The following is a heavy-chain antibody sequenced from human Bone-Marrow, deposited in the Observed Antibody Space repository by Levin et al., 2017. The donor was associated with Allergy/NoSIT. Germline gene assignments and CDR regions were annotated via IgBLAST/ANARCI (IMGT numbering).Heavy chain of an antibody. J-gene: IGHJ6*03. CDR2: TRNKANSYTT. Sequence: GGSLRLSCAASGFTFSDHYMDWVRQAPGKGLEWVGRTRNKANSYTTEYAASVKGRFTISRDDSKNSLYLQMNSLKTEDTAVYYCARERQDRYCSSTSCYEYYYYYMDVWGKGTTVTVSS. D-gene: IGHD2-2*01. V-gene: IGHV3-72*01. CDR1: GFTFSDHY. CDR3: ARERQDRYCSSTSCYEYYYYYMDV.